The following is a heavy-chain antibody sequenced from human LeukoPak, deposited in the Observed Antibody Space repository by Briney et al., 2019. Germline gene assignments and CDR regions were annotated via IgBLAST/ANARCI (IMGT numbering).Heavy chain of an antibody. V-gene: IGHV3-7*01. CDR2: IKQDGSEK. Sequence: SGGSLRLSCAASGFTFSSYWMSWVRQAPGKGLEWVANIKQDGSEKYYVDSVKGRFTISRDNAKNSLYLQMNSLRAEDTAVYYCARSPITMVRGVIYYYGMDVWGQGTTVTVSS. J-gene: IGHJ6*02. CDR1: GFTFSSYW. D-gene: IGHD3-10*01. CDR3: ARSPITMVRGVIYYYGMDV.